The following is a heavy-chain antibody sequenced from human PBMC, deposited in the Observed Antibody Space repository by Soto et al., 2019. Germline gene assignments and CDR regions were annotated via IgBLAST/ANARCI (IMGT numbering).Heavy chain of an antibody. CDR3: ARSDCPVVSCFDRYFYTMDV. J-gene: IGHJ6*02. Sequence: QVQLVQSGAEVRKPGASLRVACTASGYTFGSHYVHWVRQAPGHPLEWMGIINPSPGSTSYAQKFQGRMTMTRDTSTSTVYMEMSRLGSADTGTYYCARSDCPVVSCFDRYFYTMDVWGQGTTVTVSS. V-gene: IGHV1-46*01. D-gene: IGHD3-9*01. CDR2: INPSPGST. CDR1: GYTFGSHY.